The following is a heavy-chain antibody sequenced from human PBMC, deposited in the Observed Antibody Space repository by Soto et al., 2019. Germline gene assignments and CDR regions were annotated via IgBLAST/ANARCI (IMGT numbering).Heavy chain of an antibody. J-gene: IGHJ3*02. CDR1: GYTFTGYH. Sequence: QVQLVQSGAEVKKPGASVKVSCKASGYTFTGYHMHWVRQAPGQGLEWMGWINPNGGGAQYAQKFQGRVTMTRDTSIRTVYMELSRLRSDDTAVYHCARVLRYIDWRPPFDIWGQGTMVTVSP. V-gene: IGHV1-2*02. D-gene: IGHD3-9*01. CDR2: INPNGGGA. CDR3: ARVLRYIDWRPPFDI.